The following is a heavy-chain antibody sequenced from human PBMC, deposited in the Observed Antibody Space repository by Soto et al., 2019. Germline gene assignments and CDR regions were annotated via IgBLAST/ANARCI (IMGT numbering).Heavy chain of an antibody. Sequence: QAQLVDSGGGMVEPGRSLRLSCVASGFNFGISGMHWIRQAPGKGLELVAVTSYDEMYKDYRDSVNGRFTISRDNSRNTLYLQMDSLRPEDTAIYYCEKEDGPNSQFDLWGQGTLVTVSS. D-gene: IGHD2-8*01. CDR2: TSYDEMYK. J-gene: IGHJ4*02. CDR3: EKEDGPNSQFDL. V-gene: IGHV3-30*18. CDR1: GFNFGISG.